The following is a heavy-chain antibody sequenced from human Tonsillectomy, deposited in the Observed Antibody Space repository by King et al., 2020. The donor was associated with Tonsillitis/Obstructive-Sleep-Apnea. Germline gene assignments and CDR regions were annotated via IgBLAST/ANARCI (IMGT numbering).Heavy chain of an antibody. CDR1: GFTFSSYS. V-gene: IGHV3-21*01. D-gene: IGHD4-17*01. CDR3: AREGGYGDYVPFDY. Sequence: VQLEESGGGLVKPGGSLRLSCAASGFTFSSYSMNWVRQAPGKGLEWVSSISSSSSYIYYADSVKGRFTISRDNAKNSLYLQMNSLRAEDTAVYYCAREGGYGDYVPFDYWGQGTLVTVSS. J-gene: IGHJ4*02. CDR2: ISSSSSYI.